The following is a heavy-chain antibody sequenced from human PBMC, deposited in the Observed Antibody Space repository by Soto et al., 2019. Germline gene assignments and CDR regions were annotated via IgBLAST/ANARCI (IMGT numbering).Heavy chain of an antibody. CDR1: GFTFSTSG. J-gene: IGHJ4*02. CDR3: AKDRGSTDPYFDF. D-gene: IGHD1-26*01. V-gene: IGHV3-30*18. Sequence: PGGSLRLSCAASGFTFSTSGMDWVRQAPGKGLEWVAVISYDGSYKYYADSVKGRFTVSRDNSKNTLYLQVNSLRAEDTAVYYCAKDRGSTDPYFDFWGLRTLVTVSS. CDR2: ISYDGSYK.